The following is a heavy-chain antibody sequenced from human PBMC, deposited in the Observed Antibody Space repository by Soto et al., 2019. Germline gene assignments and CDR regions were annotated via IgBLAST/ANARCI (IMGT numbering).Heavy chain of an antibody. CDR2: ITGSGDST. CDR3: GTGQQLGH. D-gene: IGHD1-1*01. Sequence: EVELLESGGGSVQPGGSLRLSCAASGFTFSSYAMSWVRQAPGRGLEWVSKITGSGDSTYYVDSVKGRFTSSRDNSKNTLYVEMNSLRAEDKAVYYCGTGQQLGHWGQGTLVTVS. V-gene: IGHV3-23*01. CDR1: GFTFSSYA. J-gene: IGHJ4*02.